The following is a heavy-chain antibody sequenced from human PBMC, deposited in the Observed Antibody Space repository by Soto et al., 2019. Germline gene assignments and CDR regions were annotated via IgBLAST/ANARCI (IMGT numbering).Heavy chain of an antibody. Sequence: QVQLQESGPGLVKPSQNLSLTYTGSGGSISSGGYYWNCIRQHPGKGLEWIGYIYYIGSTYYNPSLKSRVTISLDTSKNQFSLRLSSVTAADTAVYYCARSVFPWGQGTLVTVSS. CDR1: GGSISSGGYY. J-gene: IGHJ5*02. CDR2: IYYIGST. CDR3: ARSVFP. V-gene: IGHV4-31*03.